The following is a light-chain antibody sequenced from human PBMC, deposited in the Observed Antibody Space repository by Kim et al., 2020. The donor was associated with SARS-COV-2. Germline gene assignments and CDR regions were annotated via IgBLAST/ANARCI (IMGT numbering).Light chain of an antibody. CDR2: GAS. J-gene: IGKJ1*01. CDR1: QSVDRN. V-gene: IGKV3-15*01. CDR3: QQYENWPRT. Sequence: EIVMTQSPATLSVSPVETVTLSCRASQSVDRNLAWYQQKPGQAPRVLIYGASTRATGLPARISGSGSGTDFTLTISSLQSEDFAVYYCQQYENWPRTFGQGTKVDIK.